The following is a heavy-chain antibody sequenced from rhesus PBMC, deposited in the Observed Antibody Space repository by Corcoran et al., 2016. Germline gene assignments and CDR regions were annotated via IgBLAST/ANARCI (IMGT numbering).Heavy chain of an antibody. CDR2: ISYTGKTI. J-gene: IGHJ6*01. D-gene: IGHD2-21*01. CDR3: TSQYCTGSGCLYYGLDS. CDR1: GFTFSSYD. Sequence: EVQLVESGGGLVQPGGSLRLSCAASGFTFSSYDMRWVRQAPGKGLEWVSYISYTGKTIYYADSVKGRFTISRDNAKNSLSLQMSSLRAEDTAVYYCTSQYCTGSGCLYYGLDSWGQGVVVTVSS. V-gene: IGHV3-136*01.